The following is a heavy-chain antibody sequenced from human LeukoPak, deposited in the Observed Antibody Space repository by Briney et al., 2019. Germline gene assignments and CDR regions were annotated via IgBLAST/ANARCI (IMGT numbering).Heavy chain of an antibody. D-gene: IGHD3-9*01. CDR1: GGSISSGGYY. CDR3: ARGDGYYDILSYYAFDI. J-gene: IGHJ3*02. Sequence: SETLSLTCTVSGGSISSGGYYWSWIRQPPGKGLEWIGYIYHSGSTYYNPSLKSRVTISVDRSKNQFSLKLSSVTAADTAVYYCARGDGYYDILSYYAFDIWGQGTMVTVSS. CDR2: IYHSGST. V-gene: IGHV4-30-2*01.